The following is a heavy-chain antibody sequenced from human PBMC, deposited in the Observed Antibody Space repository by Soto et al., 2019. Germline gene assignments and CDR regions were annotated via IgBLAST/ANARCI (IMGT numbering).Heavy chain of an antibody. V-gene: IGHV4-4*07. CDR1: GGSISSYY. D-gene: IGHD2-2*01. Sequence: KPSETLSLTCTVSGGSISSYYWSWIRQPAGKGLEWIGRIYTSGSTNYNPSLKSRVTMSVDTSKNQFSLKLSSVTAADTAVYYCARFHCSSTSCFVVDAFDIWGQGTMVTVSS. J-gene: IGHJ3*02. CDR3: ARFHCSSTSCFVVDAFDI. CDR2: IYTSGST.